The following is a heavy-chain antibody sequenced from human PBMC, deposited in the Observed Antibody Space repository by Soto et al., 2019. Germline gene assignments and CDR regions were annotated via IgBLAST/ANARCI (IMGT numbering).Heavy chain of an antibody. CDR2: ISGSGGST. CDR1: GFTFSSYA. V-gene: IGHV3-23*01. J-gene: IGHJ6*02. Sequence: EVQLLESGGGLVQPGGSLRLSCAASGFTFSSYAMSWVRQAPGKGLEWVSAISGSGGSTYYADSVKGRFTISRDNSKNTLDLQMNSLRAEDTAVYYCAKDPVYYYYGMDVWGQGTTVTVSS. CDR3: AKDPVYYYYGMDV.